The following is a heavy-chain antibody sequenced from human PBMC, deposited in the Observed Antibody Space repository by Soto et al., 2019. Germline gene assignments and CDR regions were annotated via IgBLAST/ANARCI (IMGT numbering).Heavy chain of an antibody. CDR2: INPNSGGT. CDR1: GYIFTDYY. Sequence: GAAVKVSCKACGYIFTDYYMNWVRQAPGQGLEWMGWINPNSGGTNYAQKFQGRVTMTTDTSITTAYMELSGLRTDDTAVYYCSRPYCGSNSCHNWFDPWGQGTLVTVSS. CDR3: SRPYCGSNSCHNWFDP. V-gene: IGHV1-2*02. D-gene: IGHD2-2*01. J-gene: IGHJ5*02.